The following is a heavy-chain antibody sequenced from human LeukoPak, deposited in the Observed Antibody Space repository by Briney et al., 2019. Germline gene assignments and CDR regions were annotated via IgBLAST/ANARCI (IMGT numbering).Heavy chain of an antibody. D-gene: IGHD3-3*01. CDR2: INHSGST. CDR1: GGSFSGYY. V-gene: IGHV4-34*01. J-gene: IGHJ3*02. Sequence: SETLSLTCAVYGGSFSGYYWSWIRQPPGKGLEWIGEINHSGSTNYNPSLKSRVTISVDTSKNQFSLKLSSVTAADTAVYYCARGGYDFWSGYYPSRRAFDIWGQGTMVTVSS. CDR3: ARGGYDFWSGYYPSRRAFDI.